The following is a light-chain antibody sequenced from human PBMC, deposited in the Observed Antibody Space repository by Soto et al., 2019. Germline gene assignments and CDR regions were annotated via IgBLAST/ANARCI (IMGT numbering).Light chain of an antibody. CDR2: DVS. CDR1: SSDVGGYNY. J-gene: IGLJ1*01. V-gene: IGLV2-14*03. Sequence: QSALTQPASVSGSPGQSITISCTGTSSDVGGYNYVSWYQQHPGKAPKLMIYDVSNRPSGVSNRFSGSKSGNTASLTLSGLQAEDEADYYGSSYTSSSTLLYVFGTGTKVTVL. CDR3: SSYTSSSTLLYV.